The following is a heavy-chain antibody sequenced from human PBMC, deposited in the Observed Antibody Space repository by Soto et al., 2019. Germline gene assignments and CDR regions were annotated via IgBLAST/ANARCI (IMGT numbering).Heavy chain of an antibody. CDR2: IYYSGST. CDR1: GGSISSGGYY. D-gene: IGHD2-15*01. CDR3: ARDEADCSGGSCYPPTYYCGMDV. J-gene: IGHJ6*02. Sequence: SSETLSLTCTVSGGSISSGGYYWSWIRQHPGKGLEWIGYIYYSGSTYYNPSLKSRVTISVDTSKNQFSLKLSSVTAADTAVYYCARDEADCSGGSCYPPTYYCGMDVWGQGTTVTVSS. V-gene: IGHV4-31*03.